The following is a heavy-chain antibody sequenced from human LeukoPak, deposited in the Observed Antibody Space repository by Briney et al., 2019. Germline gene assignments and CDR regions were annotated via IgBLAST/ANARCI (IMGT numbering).Heavy chain of an antibody. J-gene: IGHJ4*02. V-gene: IGHV3-48*03. Sequence: PGGSLRLSCAASGFTFSSYEMNWARQAPGKGLEWVSYISSSSNTMYYADSVKGRFTISRDNAKNSLYLQMNSLRDEDTAVYYCARAFDYWGQGTLVAVSS. CDR3: ARAFDY. CDR2: ISSSSNTM. CDR1: GFTFSSYE.